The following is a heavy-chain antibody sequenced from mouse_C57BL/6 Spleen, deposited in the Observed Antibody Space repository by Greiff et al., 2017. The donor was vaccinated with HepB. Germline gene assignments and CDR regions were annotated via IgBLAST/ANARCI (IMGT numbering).Heavy chain of an antibody. CDR2: IYPGDGDT. CDR3: ARDPPSAMDY. CDR1: GYAFSSYW. V-gene: IGHV1-80*01. Sequence: QVQLQQSGAELVKPGASVKISCKASGYAFSSYWMNWVKQRPGKGLEWIGQIYPGDGDTNYNGKFKGKATLTADKSSITAYMKLRSLTSEDSAVYFCARDPPSAMDYWGQGTSVTVSS. J-gene: IGHJ4*01.